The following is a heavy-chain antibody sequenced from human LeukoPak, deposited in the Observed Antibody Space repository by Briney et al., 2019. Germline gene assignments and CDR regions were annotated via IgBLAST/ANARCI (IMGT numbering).Heavy chain of an antibody. V-gene: IGHV3-7*01. Sequence: GGSLRLSCAASGFTFSSYWMSWVRQAPGKGLEWVANIKQDGSEKYYVDSVKGRFTISRDYAKNSLYLQMNSLRAEDTAVYYCARAVGTAYYYDSSGYFDYWGQGTLVTVSS. CDR1: GFTFSSYW. D-gene: IGHD3-22*01. J-gene: IGHJ4*02. CDR2: IKQDGSEK. CDR3: ARAVGTAYYYDSSGYFDY.